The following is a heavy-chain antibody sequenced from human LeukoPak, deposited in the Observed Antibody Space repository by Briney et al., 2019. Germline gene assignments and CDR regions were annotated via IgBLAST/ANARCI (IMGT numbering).Heavy chain of an antibody. J-gene: IGHJ5*02. V-gene: IGHV1-2*02. CDR2: INPNSGDP. D-gene: IGHD3-10*01. CDR3: ARANMVRGVGLFFDRNWFDP. CDR1: GYTFTAYY. Sequence: ASMKVSCKASGYTFTAYYLHWLRQAPGQGLQWMGWINPNSGDPNYAQKFQGRVTMTRDTSISTAYMELSGLRSDDTAVYYCARANMVRGVGLFFDRNWFDPWGQGTLVTVSS.